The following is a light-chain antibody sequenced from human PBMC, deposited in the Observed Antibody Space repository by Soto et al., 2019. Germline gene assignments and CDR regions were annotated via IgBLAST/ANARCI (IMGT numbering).Light chain of an antibody. CDR1: SSDVGAYKY. Sequence: QPALTQPPSASGSPGQSVTISCTGTSSDVGAYKYVSWYQQYPGKAPKLMIYEVSKRPSGVPDRLSGSKSGNTASLTVSGLQAEDEADYYCTSYVGSDIWVFGGGTKVTVL. CDR2: EVS. V-gene: IGLV2-8*01. J-gene: IGLJ3*02. CDR3: TSYVGSDIWV.